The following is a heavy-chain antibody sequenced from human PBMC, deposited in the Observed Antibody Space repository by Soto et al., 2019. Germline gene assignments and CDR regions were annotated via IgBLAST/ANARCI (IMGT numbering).Heavy chain of an antibody. CDR2: ISGGSVTT. D-gene: IGHD1-7*01. J-gene: IGHJ6*03. CDR3: ARENWDYGYHYMDV. V-gene: IGHV3-48*04. CDR1: GFSFSSNS. Sequence: EVQLVESGGSLVQPGESLRLSCAASGFSFSSNSMNWVRQAPGKGLEWVSYISGGSVTTHYAVSVRGRFTISRDNAKNSLFLQMNSLRAEDTAVYYCARENWDYGYHYMDVWGGGTTVTVSS.